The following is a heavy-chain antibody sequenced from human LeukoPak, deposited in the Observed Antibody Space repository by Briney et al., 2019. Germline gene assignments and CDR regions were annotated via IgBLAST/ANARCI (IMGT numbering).Heavy chain of an antibody. V-gene: IGHV3-48*04. CDR2: ISSSTTTM. J-gene: IGHJ4*02. CDR1: GFTFSTYS. CDR3: ARRPAAGSRD. D-gene: IGHD6-13*01. Sequence: GGSLRLSCEASGFTFSTYSMNWVRQAPGKGLEWVSYISSSTTTMYYADSVKGRFTISRDNAKNSLYLHMNSLRAEDTAVYYCARRPAAGSRDWGQGTLVTVSS.